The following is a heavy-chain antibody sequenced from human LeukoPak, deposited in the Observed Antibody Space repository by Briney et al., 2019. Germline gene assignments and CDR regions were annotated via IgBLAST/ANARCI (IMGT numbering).Heavy chain of an antibody. CDR1: GGSISSYY. J-gene: IGHJ4*02. CDR2: IYYSGST. D-gene: IGHD3-3*01. Sequence: SETLSLTCTVSGGSISSYYWSWIRQPPGKGLEWIGYIYYSGSTNYNPSLKSRVTISVDTSKNQFSLKLSSVTAADTAVYYCARAPTIFGVVILYFDYWGQGTLVTVSS. V-gene: IGHV4-59*01. CDR3: ARAPTIFGVVILYFDY.